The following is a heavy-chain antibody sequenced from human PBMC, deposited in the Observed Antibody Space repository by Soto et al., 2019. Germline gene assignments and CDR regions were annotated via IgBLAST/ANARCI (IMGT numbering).Heavy chain of an antibody. V-gene: IGHV3-23*01. D-gene: IGHD2-21*02. Sequence: EVQLLESGGDLVQPGGSLRLSCAASGFTFSSYAMGWVRQGPGKGLEWVSAITGSGGSTYSADSVKGRFTISRDNSKNTLYLQMNSVRAEDTAVYYCAKRIWGDWHRGDLFDYWGQGTLVTVSS. CDR2: ITGSGGST. CDR1: GFTFSSYA. CDR3: AKRIWGDWHRGDLFDY. J-gene: IGHJ4*02.